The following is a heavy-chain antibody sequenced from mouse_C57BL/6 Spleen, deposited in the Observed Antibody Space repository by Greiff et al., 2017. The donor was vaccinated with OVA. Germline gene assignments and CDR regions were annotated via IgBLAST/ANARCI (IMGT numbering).Heavy chain of an antibody. CDR1: GYTFTSYW. J-gene: IGHJ2*01. D-gene: IGHD4-1*02. V-gene: IGHV1-59*01. Sequence: QVQLQQPGAELVRPGTSVKLSCKASGYTFTSYWMHWVKQRPGQGLEWIGVIDPSDSYTNYNPKFKGKATLTVDPSSSTAYMQLSSLTSEDSAVDYSARPQLGPYYFDYWGQGTTLTVSS. CDR3: ARPQLGPYYFDY. CDR2: IDPSDSYT.